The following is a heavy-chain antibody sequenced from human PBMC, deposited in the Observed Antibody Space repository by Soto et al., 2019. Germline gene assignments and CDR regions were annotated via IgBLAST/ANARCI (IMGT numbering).Heavy chain of an antibody. CDR3: ARLLDTMVRGVSQDY. J-gene: IGHJ4*02. CDR1: GYTFTSYG. V-gene: IGHV1-18*01. CDR2: ISAYNGNT. Sequence: ASVKVSCKASGYTFTSYGISWVRQAPGQGLEWMGWISAYNGNTNYAQKLQGRVTMTTDTSTSTAYMELRSLRSDDTAVYYCARLLDTMVRGVSQDYWGQGTLVTVSS. D-gene: IGHD3-10*01.